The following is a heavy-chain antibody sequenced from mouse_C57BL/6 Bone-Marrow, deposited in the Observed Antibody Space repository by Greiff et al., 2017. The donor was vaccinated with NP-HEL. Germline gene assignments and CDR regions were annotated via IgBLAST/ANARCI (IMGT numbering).Heavy chain of an antibody. J-gene: IGHJ1*03. D-gene: IGHD1-1*01. CDR3: ARHGGSYWYFDV. V-gene: IGHV5-12*01. Sequence: EVKLQESGGGLVQPGGSLKLSCAASGFTFSDYYMYWVRQTPEKRLEWVAYISNGGGSTYYPDTVKGRFTISRDNAKNTLYLQMSRLKSEDTAMYYCARHGGSYWYFDVWGTGTTVTVSS. CDR2: ISNGGGST. CDR1: GFTFSDYY.